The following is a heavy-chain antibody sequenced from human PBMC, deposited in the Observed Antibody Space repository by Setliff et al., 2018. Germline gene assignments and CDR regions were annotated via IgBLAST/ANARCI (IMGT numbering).Heavy chain of an antibody. Sequence: ASVKVSCKASGYTFISYGISRLRQAPGQGFEWMGWISTNNGKTEYSQKVQGRVTMTTDRSTSTIYMELRSLRSDDTAMYYCARDAPYTNTWRYFDHWGQGTLVTVSS. CDR3: ARDAPYTNTWRYFDH. CDR2: ISTNNGKT. CDR1: GYTFISYG. D-gene: IGHD6-13*01. J-gene: IGHJ4*02. V-gene: IGHV1-18*01.